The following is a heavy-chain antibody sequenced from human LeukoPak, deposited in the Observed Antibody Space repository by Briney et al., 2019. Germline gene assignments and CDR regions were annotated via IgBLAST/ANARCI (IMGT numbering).Heavy chain of an antibody. V-gene: IGHV3-20*04. CDR2: INWNGGST. CDR1: GFTFDDYG. D-gene: IGHD4-11*01. CDR3: ARAPRNDYSNYFDY. Sequence: GGSLRLSCAASGFTFDDYGMSWVRQAPGKGLEWVSGINWNGGSTGYADSVKGRFSISRDNAKNSLYLQMNSLRAEDTALYYCARAPRNDYSNYFDYWGQGTLVTVSS. J-gene: IGHJ4*02.